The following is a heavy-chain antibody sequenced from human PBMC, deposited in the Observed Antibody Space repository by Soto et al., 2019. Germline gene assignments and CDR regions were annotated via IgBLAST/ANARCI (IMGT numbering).Heavy chain of an antibody. CDR3: GRGRIAAAGNWFDP. D-gene: IGHD6-13*01. J-gene: IGHJ5*02. V-gene: IGHV1-8*01. CDR1: GYTFTSYD. Sequence: ASVKVSCKASGYTFTSYDINWVRQATGQGLEWMGWMNPNSGNTGYAQKFQGRATMTRNTSISTAYMELSSLRSEDTAVYYCGRGRIAAAGNWFDPWGQGTLVTVSS. CDR2: MNPNSGNT.